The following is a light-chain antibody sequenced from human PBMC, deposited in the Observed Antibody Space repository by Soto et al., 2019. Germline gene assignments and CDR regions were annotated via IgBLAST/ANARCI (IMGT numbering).Light chain of an antibody. CDR1: QSINNNY. CDR2: GSS. Sequence: EVVLTQSPGTLSLSPGERATLSCRGSQSINNNYLAWYQQRPGQAPRLLIYGSSDRATGIPDRFSGSGSGTDFTLTISRLEPEDFSVYYYHQYCRSPPYTFGQGTNLEI. CDR3: HQYCRSPPYT. V-gene: IGKV3-20*01. J-gene: IGKJ2*01.